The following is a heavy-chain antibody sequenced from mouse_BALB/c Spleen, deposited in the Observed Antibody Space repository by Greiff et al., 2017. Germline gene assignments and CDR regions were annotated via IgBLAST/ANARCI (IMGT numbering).Heavy chain of an antibody. CDR1: GYTFTSYW. J-gene: IGHJ1*01. CDR2: IDPSDSET. D-gene: IGHD1-3*01. Sequence: QVHVKQPGAELVKPGAPVKLSCKASGYTFTSYWMNWVKQRPGRGLEWIGRIDPSDSETHYNQKFKDKATLTVDKSSSTAYIQLSSLTSEDSAVYYCARWGKGGYFDVWGAGTTVTVSS. V-gene: IGHV1-69*02. CDR3: ARWGKGGYFDV.